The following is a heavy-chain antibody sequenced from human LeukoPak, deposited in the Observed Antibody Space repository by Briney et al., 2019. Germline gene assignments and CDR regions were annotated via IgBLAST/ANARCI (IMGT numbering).Heavy chain of an antibody. Sequence: PGGSLRLSCAASGFTFSNYWMHWVRQAPGKRLVWVSHINSDGSTTTYADSVKGRFTISRDNAKNTLYLQMNSLRAEDTAVYYCVRDFRSADYWGQGTLVTVSS. J-gene: IGHJ4*02. CDR3: VRDFRSADY. CDR2: INSDGSTT. CDR1: GFTFSNYW. V-gene: IGHV3-74*01.